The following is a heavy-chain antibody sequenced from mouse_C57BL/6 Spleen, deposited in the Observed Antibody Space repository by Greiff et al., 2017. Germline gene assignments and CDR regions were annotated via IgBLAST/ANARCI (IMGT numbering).Heavy chain of an antibody. D-gene: IGHD2-4*01. V-gene: IGHV5-17*01. CDR3: ARPYHDYEGVRDY. CDR2: ISSGSSTI. Sequence: EVKLVESGGGLVKPGGSLKLSCAASGFTFSDYGMHWVRQAPEKGLEWVAYISSGSSTIYYADTVKGRFTISRDNAKNTLFLQMTSLRSEDTAMYYCARPYHDYEGVRDYWGQGTSVTVSS. CDR1: GFTFSDYG. J-gene: IGHJ4*01.